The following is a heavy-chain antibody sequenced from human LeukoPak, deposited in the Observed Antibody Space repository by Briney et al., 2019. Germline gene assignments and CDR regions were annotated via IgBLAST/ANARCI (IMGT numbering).Heavy chain of an antibody. D-gene: IGHD6-13*01. Sequence: SETLSLTCTVPGGSISSYYWSWIRQPPGKGLERIGYIYYSGSTNYNPSLKSRVTISVDTSKNQFSLKLSSVTAADTAVYYCAREEAGIAAAGTEYNWFDPWGQGTLVTVSS. V-gene: IGHV4-59*01. CDR1: GGSISSYY. CDR2: IYYSGST. CDR3: AREEAGIAAAGTEYNWFDP. J-gene: IGHJ5*02.